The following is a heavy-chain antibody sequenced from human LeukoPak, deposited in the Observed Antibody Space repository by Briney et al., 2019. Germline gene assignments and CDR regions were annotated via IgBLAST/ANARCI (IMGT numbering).Heavy chain of an antibody. CDR1: GFTFSSYG. CDR3: ASGSGWPIDY. D-gene: IGHD6-19*01. V-gene: IGHV3-33*01. Sequence: GGSLRLSCAASGFTFSSYGMHWVRQAPGKGLEWVAVIWYDGSNKYYADSVKGRFTISRDNSKSTLYLQMNSLRAEDTAVYYCASGSGWPIDYWGQGTLVTVSS. J-gene: IGHJ4*02. CDR2: IWYDGSNK.